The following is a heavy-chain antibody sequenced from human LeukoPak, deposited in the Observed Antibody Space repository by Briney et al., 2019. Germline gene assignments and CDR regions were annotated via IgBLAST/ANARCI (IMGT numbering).Heavy chain of an antibody. J-gene: IGHJ3*02. V-gene: IGHV3-9*01. CDR1: GFTFDDYA. Sequence: PGRSLRPSCAASGFTFDDYAMHWVRQAPGKGLEWVSGISWNSGSIGYAGSVKGRFTISRDNAKNSLYLQMNSLRAEDTALYYCAKDMGYCSSTSCNDAFDIWGQGTMVTVSS. D-gene: IGHD2-2*01. CDR3: AKDMGYCSSTSCNDAFDI. CDR2: ISWNSGSI.